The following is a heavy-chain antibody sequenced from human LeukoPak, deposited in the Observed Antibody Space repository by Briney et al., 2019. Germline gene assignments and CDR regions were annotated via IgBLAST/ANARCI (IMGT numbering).Heavy chain of an antibody. CDR1: GFTFSSYSMN. CDR3: ARHYGP. CDR2: IYDSGST. Sequence: PGGSLRLSCAASGFTFSSYSMNWVRQPPGKGLEWIGSIYDSGSTYYNPSLKSRVTISVDTSKNQFSLKLNSVTAADTAVYYCARHYGPWGQGTLVTVPS. V-gene: IGHV4-39*01. J-gene: IGHJ5*02. D-gene: IGHD3-10*01.